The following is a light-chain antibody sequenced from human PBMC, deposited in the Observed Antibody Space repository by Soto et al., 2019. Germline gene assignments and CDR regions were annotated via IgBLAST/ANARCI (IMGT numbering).Light chain of an antibody. V-gene: IGLV2-14*03. CDR1: SSDVGGYRY. Sequence: VLTQPASLSGSPGQSISISCTRTSSDVGGYRYVSWYQHHPGKAPKLMIYDVSYRPSGVSDRFSGSKSGNTASLTISGLQAEDEADHYCSSYTSSVTYVFGNGTKVTV. CDR3: SSYTSSVTYV. CDR2: DVS. J-gene: IGLJ1*01.